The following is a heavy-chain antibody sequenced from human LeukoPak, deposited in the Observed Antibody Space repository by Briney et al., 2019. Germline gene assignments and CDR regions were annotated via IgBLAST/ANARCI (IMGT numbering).Heavy chain of an antibody. CDR2: ISAYNGNT. CDR1: GYTFTSYG. V-gene: IGHV1-18*01. CDR3: ARTRYSYGPLGY. J-gene: IGHJ4*02. Sequence: GASVKVSCKASGYTFTSYGISWVRQAPGQGLEWMGWISAYNGNTNYAQKLQGRVTMTTDTSTSTAHMELRSLRSDDTAVYYCARTRYSYGPLGYWGQGTLVTVSS. D-gene: IGHD5-18*01.